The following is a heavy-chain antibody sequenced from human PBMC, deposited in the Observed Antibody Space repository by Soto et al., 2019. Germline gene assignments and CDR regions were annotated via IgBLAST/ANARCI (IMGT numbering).Heavy chain of an antibody. CDR2: IIPIFGTA. J-gene: IGHJ3*02. CDR3: ARELTYYYDSSGYPDAFDI. Sequence: GASVKVSCKASGGTFSSYAISWVRQAPGQGLEWMGGIIPIFGTANYAQKFQGRVTITADESTSTAYMELSSLRSEDTAVYYCARELTYYYDSSGYPDAFDIWGQGTMVTVSS. V-gene: IGHV1-69*13. CDR1: GGTFSSYA. D-gene: IGHD3-22*01.